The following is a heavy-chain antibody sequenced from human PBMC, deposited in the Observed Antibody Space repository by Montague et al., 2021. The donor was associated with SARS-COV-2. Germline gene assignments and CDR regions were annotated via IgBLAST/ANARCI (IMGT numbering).Heavy chain of an antibody. J-gene: IGHJ4*02. CDR3: ARDNYDYVWRSYHYIY. CDR1: GFTFSSYA. Sequence: SLRLSCAASGFTFSSYAMHWVRQAPGKGLEWVAVIPYDGSNKYYADSVKGRFTISRDNSKNTLYLQMNSLRAEDTAVYYCARDNYDYVWRSYHYIYWGQGTLVTVSS. V-gene: IGHV3-30*04. D-gene: IGHD3-16*02. CDR2: IPYDGSNK.